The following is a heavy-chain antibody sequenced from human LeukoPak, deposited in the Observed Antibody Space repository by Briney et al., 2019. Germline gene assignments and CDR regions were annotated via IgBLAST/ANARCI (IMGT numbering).Heavy chain of an antibody. CDR3: ASGYGSGRHRRAPYYYGMDV. V-gene: IGHV4-34*01. Sequence: PSETLSLTCAVYGGSFSGYYWSWIRQPPGKGLEWIGEINHSGSTNHNPSLKSRVTISVDTSKNQFSLKLSSVTAADTAVYYCASGYGSGRHRRAPYYYGMDVWGQGTTVTVSS. D-gene: IGHD3-10*01. J-gene: IGHJ6*02. CDR2: INHSGST. CDR1: GGSFSGYY.